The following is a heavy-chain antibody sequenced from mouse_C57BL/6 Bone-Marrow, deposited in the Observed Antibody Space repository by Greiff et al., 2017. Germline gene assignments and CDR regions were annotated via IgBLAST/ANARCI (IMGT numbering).Heavy chain of an antibody. CDR1: GFTFSDFY. J-gene: IGHJ4*01. CDR3: ARDEDDGPYAMDY. D-gene: IGHD2-3*01. CDR2: SRNKANDYTT. V-gene: IGHV7-1*01. Sequence: DVKLVDSGGGLVQSGRSLRLSCATSGFTFSDFYMEWVRQAPGKGLEWIAASRNKANDYTTEYSASVKGRFIVSRDTSQSILYLQMNALRAEDTAIDYCARDEDDGPYAMDYWGQGTSVTVSS.